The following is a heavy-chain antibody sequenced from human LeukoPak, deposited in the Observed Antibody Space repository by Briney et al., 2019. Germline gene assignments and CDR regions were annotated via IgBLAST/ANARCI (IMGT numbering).Heavy chain of an antibody. D-gene: IGHD3-22*01. J-gene: IGHJ4*02. V-gene: IGHV3-33*06. CDR1: GSSSSSYA. Sequence: GRSLRLSCAASGSSSSSYAMHWVRQAPGKGLEWVAFIWYDGSNKDYTDSVKGRFTISRDNAKNRLHLQMNSLRAEDTAVYYCAYDCAGYYDSSDWDYWGQGTLVTVSS. CDR3: AYDCAGYYDSSDWDY. CDR2: IWYDGSNK.